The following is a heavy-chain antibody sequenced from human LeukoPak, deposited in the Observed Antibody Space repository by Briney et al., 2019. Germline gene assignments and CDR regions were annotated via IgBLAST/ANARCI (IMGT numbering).Heavy chain of an antibody. CDR2: IYSRVT. V-gene: IGHV4-4*07. Sequence: PSETLSLTCTVSGGSISSYYLSWIRQPAGKGLEWIGRIYSRVTTYNPSLKSRVTISVDTSKNQFSLKLSSVTAADTAVYYCAYCSGGSCVDYWGQGTLVTVSS. D-gene: IGHD2-15*01. CDR1: GGSISSYY. CDR3: AYCSGGSCVDY. J-gene: IGHJ4*02.